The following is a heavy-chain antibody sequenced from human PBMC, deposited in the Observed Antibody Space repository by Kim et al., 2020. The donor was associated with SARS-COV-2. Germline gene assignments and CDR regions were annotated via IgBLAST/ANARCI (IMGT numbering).Heavy chain of an antibody. J-gene: IGHJ4*02. CDR1: GFTFSSYG. CDR3: ARDLSFYFDY. CDR2: IWYDGNNK. Sequence: GGSLRLSCAASGFTFSSYGMHWVRQAPGKGLEWVAVIWYDGNNKYYADSVKGRFTISRDTSKSTLYLQMNSLRAEDTAVYYCARDLSFYFDYWGQGTLVTVSS. V-gene: IGHV3-33*01.